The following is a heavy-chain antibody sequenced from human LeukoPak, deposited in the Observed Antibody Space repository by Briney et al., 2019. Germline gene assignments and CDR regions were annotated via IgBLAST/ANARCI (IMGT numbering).Heavy chain of an antibody. Sequence: PGGSLRLSCAASGFTFSSYWMHWVRQAPGKGLVWVSRINSDGSSASYADSVKGRFTISRDNAKNTLYLQMNSLRAEDTAVYFCAGGSYYGSGSYYVLPDFWGQGTLVTVSS. J-gene: IGHJ4*02. CDR3: AGGSYYGSGSYYVLPDF. V-gene: IGHV3-74*01. CDR1: GFTFSSYW. D-gene: IGHD3-10*01. CDR2: INSDGSSA.